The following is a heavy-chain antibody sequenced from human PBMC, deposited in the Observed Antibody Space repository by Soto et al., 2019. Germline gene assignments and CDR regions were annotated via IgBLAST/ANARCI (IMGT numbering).Heavy chain of an antibody. V-gene: IGHV4-59*01. Sequence: SETLSLTCTVSGGSISSYYWSWIRQPPGKGLEWIGYIYYSGSTNYNPSLKSRVTISVDTSKNQFSLKLSSVTAAGTAVYYCARVDGCTNGVCYVVSPWFDPWGQGTLVTVSS. CDR1: GGSISSYY. CDR3: ARVDGCTNGVCYVVSPWFDP. D-gene: IGHD2-8*01. CDR2: IYYSGST. J-gene: IGHJ5*02.